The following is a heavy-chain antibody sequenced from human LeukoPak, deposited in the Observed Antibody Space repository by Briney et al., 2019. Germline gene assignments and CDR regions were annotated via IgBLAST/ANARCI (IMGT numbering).Heavy chain of an antibody. CDR1: GFTFRNAW. CDR3: ATVKGDSDIFDM. V-gene: IGHV3-15*01. CDR2: IRSKSDGGTT. Sequence: GGSLRLSCAASGFTFRNAWMTWVRQAPGKGLEWVGRIRSKSDGGTTDYNAPAEGRFTISRDDSKNTLYLQMNNLKAEDTAVYYCATVKGDSDIFDMWGQGTMVTVSS. D-gene: IGHD3-22*01. J-gene: IGHJ3*02.